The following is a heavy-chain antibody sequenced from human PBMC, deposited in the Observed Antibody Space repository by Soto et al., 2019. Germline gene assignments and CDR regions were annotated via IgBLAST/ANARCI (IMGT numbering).Heavy chain of an antibody. CDR1: GYTFTSYG. V-gene: IGHV1-18*01. CDR2: ISAYNGNT. D-gene: IGHD3-22*01. Sequence: ASVKVSCKASGYTFTSYGISWVRPAPGQGLEWVGWISAYNGNTKYAQRLQGRVTMTTDTATSTAYMELRSLRSDATAVYYCASLPRYYDSSGYYQPLPFDYWGQGTLVTVSS. J-gene: IGHJ4*02. CDR3: ASLPRYYDSSGYYQPLPFDY.